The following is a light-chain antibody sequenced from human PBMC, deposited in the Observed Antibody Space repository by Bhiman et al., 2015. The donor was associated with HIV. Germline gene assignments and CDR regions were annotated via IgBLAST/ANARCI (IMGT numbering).Light chain of an antibody. J-gene: IGLJ3*02. CDR1: TNVGGYNY. V-gene: IGLV2-11*01. CDR2: DVS. CDR3: CSYAGSYTWV. Sequence: QSALTQPRSVSGSPGQSVTISCTGTTNVGGYNYVSWYQHHPGKAPKLMIYDVSERPSGVPDRFSGSKSGNTASLTISGLQAEDEADYFCCSYAGSYTWVFGGGTKLTVL.